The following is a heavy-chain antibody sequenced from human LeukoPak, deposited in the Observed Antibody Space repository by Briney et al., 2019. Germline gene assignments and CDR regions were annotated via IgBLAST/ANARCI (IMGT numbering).Heavy chain of an antibody. CDR1: GFTFSSYA. V-gene: IGHV3-30*04. CDR3: AIDPVQMAPITRTFDY. D-gene: IGHD5-24*01. CDR2: ISYDGSNK. J-gene: IGHJ4*02. Sequence: GGSLRLSCAASGFTFSSYAMHWVRQAPGKGLEWVAVISYDGSNKYYADSVKGRFPISRDNSKNTLYLQMNSLRAEDTAVYYCAIDPVQMAPITRTFDYWGQGTLVTVSS.